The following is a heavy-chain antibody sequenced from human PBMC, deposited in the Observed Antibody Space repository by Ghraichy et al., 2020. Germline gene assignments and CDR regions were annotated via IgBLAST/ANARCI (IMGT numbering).Heavy chain of an antibody. CDR2: ISGSGGST. J-gene: IGHJ4*02. CDR3: ASHRVYGLLTPYYFDY. CDR1: GFTFSSYA. V-gene: IGHV3-23*01. Sequence: GGSLRLSCAASGFTFSSYAMSWVRQAPGKGLEWVSAISGSGGSTYYADSVKGRFTISRDNSKNTLYLQMNSLRAEDTAIYYCASHRVYGLLTPYYFDYWGQGTLVTVSS. D-gene: IGHD3-9*01.